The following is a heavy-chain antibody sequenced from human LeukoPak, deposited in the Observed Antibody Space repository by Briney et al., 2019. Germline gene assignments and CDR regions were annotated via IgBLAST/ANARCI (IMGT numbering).Heavy chain of an antibody. D-gene: IGHD3-22*01. CDR1: GGSFSGYY. J-gene: IGHJ4*02. CDR3: ARKHEDDYYDSSGYYYSHFDY. CDR2: INHSGST. Sequence: PSEALSLTCAVYGGSFSGYYWSWIRQPSGKGLEWIGEINHSGSTNYNPSLKSRVTISVDTSKNQFSLKLSSVTAADTAVYYCARKHEDDYYDSSGYYYSHFDYWGQGTLVTVSS. V-gene: IGHV4-34*01.